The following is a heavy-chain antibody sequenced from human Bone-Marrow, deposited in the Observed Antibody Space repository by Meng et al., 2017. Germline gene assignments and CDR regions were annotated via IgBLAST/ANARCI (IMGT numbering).Heavy chain of an antibody. J-gene: IGHJ3*02. D-gene: IGHD4-11*01. Sequence: QLQLPESGPGLVKPSETLSLTCAVSGGSISSTTYYWGWIRQPPGKGLEWIGSVYYSGSTYYNPSLKSRLTISLDTSKNQFSLKLSSVTAADTAVYYCARVLQSDAFDIWGQGTMVTVSS. CDR1: GGSISSTTYY. CDR2: VYYSGST. V-gene: IGHV4-39*07. CDR3: ARVLQSDAFDI.